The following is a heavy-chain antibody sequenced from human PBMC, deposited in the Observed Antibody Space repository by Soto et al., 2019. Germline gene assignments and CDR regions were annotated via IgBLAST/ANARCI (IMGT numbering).Heavy chain of an antibody. Sequence: PGGSLRLSCAASGFTFSSYSMNWVRQAPGKGLEWVSYISSSSSTIYYADSVKGRFTISRDNAKNSLYLQMNSLRAEDTAVYYCARGEECDGGSCYRTNYYYYYYMDVWGKGTTVTVSS. CDR2: ISSSSSTI. J-gene: IGHJ6*03. CDR1: GFTFSSYS. V-gene: IGHV3-48*01. CDR3: ARGEECDGGSCYRTNYYYYYYMDV. D-gene: IGHD2-15*01.